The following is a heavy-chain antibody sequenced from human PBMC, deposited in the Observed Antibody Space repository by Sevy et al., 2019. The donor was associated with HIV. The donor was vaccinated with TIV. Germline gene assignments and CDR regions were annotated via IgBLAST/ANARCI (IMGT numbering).Heavy chain of an antibody. CDR3: ASRGALIVAAGTWMDV. CDR2: ISSSGSTI. V-gene: IGHV3-11*01. CDR1: GFTFSDYY. J-gene: IGHJ6*02. Sequence: GGSLRLSCAASGFTFSDYYMSWIRQAPGKGLEWVSYISSSGSTIYYADSVKGRFTISRDNAKNSLYLQMNSLRAEDTAVYYCASRGALIVAAGTWMDVWGQGTTVTVSS. D-gene: IGHD6-13*01.